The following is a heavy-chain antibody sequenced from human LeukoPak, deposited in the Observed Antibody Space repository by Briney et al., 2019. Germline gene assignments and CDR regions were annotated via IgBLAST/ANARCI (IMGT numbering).Heavy chain of an antibody. CDR3: ARAPPRYDYVWGSYRD. CDR1: GGSFSGYY. D-gene: IGHD3-16*02. V-gene: IGHV4-34*01. J-gene: IGHJ4*02. Sequence: SETLSLTCAVYGGSFSGYYWSWIRQPPGKGLEWIGEINHSGSTNYNPSLKSRVTISVDTSKNRFSLKLSSVTAADTAVYYCARAPPRYDYVWGSYRDWGQGTLVTVSS. CDR2: INHSGST.